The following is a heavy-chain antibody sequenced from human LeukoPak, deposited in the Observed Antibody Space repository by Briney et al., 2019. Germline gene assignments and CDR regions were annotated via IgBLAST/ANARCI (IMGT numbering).Heavy chain of an antibody. J-gene: IGHJ4*02. CDR3: ARAASGSYSDLDY. CDR2: IYYSGST. Sequence: SETLSLTCTVSSGSISSYYWSWIRQPPGKGLEWIGYIYYSGSTNYNPSLKSRVTISVDTSKNHFSLKLSSVTAADTAVYYCARAASGSYSDLDYWGQGTLVTVSS. V-gene: IGHV4-59*01. CDR1: SGSISSYY. D-gene: IGHD1-26*01.